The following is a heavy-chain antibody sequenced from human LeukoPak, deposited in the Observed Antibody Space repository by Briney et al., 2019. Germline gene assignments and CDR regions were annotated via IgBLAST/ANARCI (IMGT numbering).Heavy chain of an antibody. D-gene: IGHD1-14*01. CDR1: GFPFSTYA. Sequence: GGSLRLSCAASGFPFSTYAMSWGRQAPEEGLEWVSGLTGSGDRTLYADSVKGRFTISRDNSKNTLYLQMNSVRVEDTALYYCAKRDHGGESAPPLFDYWGQGILVTVSS. CDR3: AKRDHGGESAPPLFDY. J-gene: IGHJ4*02. CDR2: LTGSGDRT. V-gene: IGHV3-23*01.